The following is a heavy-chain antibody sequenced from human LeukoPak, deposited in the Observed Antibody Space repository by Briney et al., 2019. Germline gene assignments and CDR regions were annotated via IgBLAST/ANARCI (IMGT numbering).Heavy chain of an antibody. CDR3: VRDRGGYHYFDY. Sequence: GTSLRLSCAASGFTFRNFGMHWVRQAPGKGLEWVAIIWYDGSKSCYADSVKDRFTFSRDNSKNTVYLQMNSLRADDTAVYFCVRDRGGYHYFDYWGQGTLVTVSS. CDR1: GFTFRNFG. J-gene: IGHJ4*02. V-gene: IGHV3-33*01. CDR2: IWYDGSKS. D-gene: IGHD3-16*02.